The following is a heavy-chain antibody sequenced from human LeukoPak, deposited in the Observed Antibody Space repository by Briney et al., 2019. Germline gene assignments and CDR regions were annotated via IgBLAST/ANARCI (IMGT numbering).Heavy chain of an antibody. Sequence: PSETLSLTCAVNGGSFSGYYWSWVRQAPGKGLEWVSAISGSGGSTYYADSVKGRFTISRDNSKNTLYLQMNSLRAEDTAVYYCAKSGIAVAGTDYWGQGTLVTVSS. V-gene: IGHV3-23*01. CDR2: ISGSGGST. CDR3: AKSGIAVAGTDY. J-gene: IGHJ4*02. D-gene: IGHD6-19*01. CDR1: GGSFSGYY.